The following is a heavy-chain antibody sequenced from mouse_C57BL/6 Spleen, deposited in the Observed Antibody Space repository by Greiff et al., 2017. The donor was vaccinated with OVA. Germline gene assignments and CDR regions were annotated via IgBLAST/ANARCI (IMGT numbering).Heavy chain of an antibody. J-gene: IGHJ2*01. CDR3: ASSYYRNPFDD. V-gene: IGHV1-22*01. Sequence: VQLQQSGPELVKPGASVKMSCKASGYTFTDYNMHWVKQSHGKSLEWIGYINPNNGGTSYNQKFKGKATLTVNKSSSTAYMELRSLTSEDSAVYYCASSYYRNPFDDWGQGTTLTVSS. D-gene: IGHD2-5*01. CDR1: GYTFTDYN. CDR2: INPNNGGT.